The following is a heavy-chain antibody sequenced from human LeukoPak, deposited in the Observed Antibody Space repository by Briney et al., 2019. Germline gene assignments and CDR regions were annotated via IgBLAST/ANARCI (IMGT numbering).Heavy chain of an antibody. CDR2: ISGSGSST. CDR3: ARTQTGALFDS. Sequence: PGGSLRFSCAASGFDFSSFTMTWVRHSPRKGLQWVSGISGSGSSTYYADSVKGRFTISRDNSKNTLYLQMDSLRAEDTALYYCARTQTGALFDSWGQGTLVTVSS. CDR1: GFDFSSFT. D-gene: IGHD1-14*01. V-gene: IGHV3-23*01. J-gene: IGHJ4*02.